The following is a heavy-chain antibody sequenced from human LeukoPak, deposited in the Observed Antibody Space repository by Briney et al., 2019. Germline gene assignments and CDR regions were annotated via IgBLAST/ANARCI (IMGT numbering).Heavy chain of an antibody. CDR3: ARDSLYGSRGLNYFDY. CDR1: GFTFSSYS. D-gene: IGHD3-10*01. CDR2: ISSSSSYI. J-gene: IGHJ4*02. V-gene: IGHV3-21*01. Sequence: GGSLRLSCAASGFTFSSYSMNWVRQAPGKGLEWVSFISSSSSYIYYADSVKGRFTISRDNAKNSLYLQMNSLRAEDTAVYYCARDSLYGSRGLNYFDYWGQGTLVTVSS.